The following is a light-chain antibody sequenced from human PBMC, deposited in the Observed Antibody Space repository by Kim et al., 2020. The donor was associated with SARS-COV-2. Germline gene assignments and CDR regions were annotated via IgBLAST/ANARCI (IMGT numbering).Light chain of an antibody. Sequence: VSPGQTARITCSGDALPKQYGYWYQQKPGRAPLLVIYKDTKRPSEIPERLSGSNSGTTVTLTISGVQAEDEADYYCQSADNSDTWVFGGGTQLTVL. CDR3: QSADNSDTWV. V-gene: IGLV3-25*03. CDR2: KDT. CDR1: ALPKQY. J-gene: IGLJ3*02.